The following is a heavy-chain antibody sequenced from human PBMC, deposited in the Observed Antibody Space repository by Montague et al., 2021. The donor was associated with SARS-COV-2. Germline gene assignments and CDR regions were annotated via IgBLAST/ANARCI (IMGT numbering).Heavy chain of an antibody. CDR2: VYDSGNV. J-gene: IGHJ6*02. V-gene: IGHV4-59*08. CDR1: GGSIRNYY. Sequence: SETLSLTCAVSGGSIRNYYWSWIRQPPGRGLEWIAYVYDSGNVDYNPPLKSRVTISVDTSKNQFSLKLSSVTAADTAVYYCAAQTDYYYYSLDVWGQGTTATVS. CDR3: AAQTDYYYYSLDV.